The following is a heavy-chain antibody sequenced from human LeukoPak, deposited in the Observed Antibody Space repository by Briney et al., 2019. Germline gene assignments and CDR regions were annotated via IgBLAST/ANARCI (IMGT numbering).Heavy chain of an antibody. D-gene: IGHD2-21*01. J-gene: IGHJ2*01. CDR3: ATGPALGLIANFGL. CDR1: GGSISSYY. V-gene: IGHV4-59*01. CDR2: VYYSGST. Sequence: SETLSLTCIVSGGSISSYYWSWIRQPPGKGLEWIGYVYYSGSTKYNPSLKSRITISVDTSKNQFSLKLTSVTAADTAVYYCATGPALGLIANFGLWGRGTLVTVSS.